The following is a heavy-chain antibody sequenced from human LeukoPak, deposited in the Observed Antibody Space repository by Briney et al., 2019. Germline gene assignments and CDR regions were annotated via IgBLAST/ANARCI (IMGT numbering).Heavy chain of an antibody. CDR3: ARGGGNIHYYFDY. CDR2: ISSSSSYT. V-gene: IGHV3-11*06. J-gene: IGHJ4*02. CDR1: GFTFSTYW. Sequence: GGSLRLSCAGSGFTFSTYWMSWIRQAPGKGLEWVSYISSSSSYTNYADSVKGRFTISRDNAKNSLYLQMNSLRAEDTAVYYCARGGGNIHYYFDYWGQGTLVTVSS. D-gene: IGHD4-23*01.